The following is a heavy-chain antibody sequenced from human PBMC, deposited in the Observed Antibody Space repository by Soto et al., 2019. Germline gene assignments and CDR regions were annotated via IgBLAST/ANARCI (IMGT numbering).Heavy chain of an antibody. J-gene: IGHJ6*02. D-gene: IGHD3-22*01. Sequence: AALLKVSSEASGYTFTSYGIHWVRQAPGQRLEWTGWINAGNGNTKYSEKFQGRVTITRDTSASTAYLELSSLRSEDTAVYYCARDPNDSSAYYHHYYYGMDVWGQGTTVTVSS. CDR2: INAGNGNT. CDR1: GYTFTSYG. V-gene: IGHV1-3*01. CDR3: ARDPNDSSAYYHHYYYGMDV.